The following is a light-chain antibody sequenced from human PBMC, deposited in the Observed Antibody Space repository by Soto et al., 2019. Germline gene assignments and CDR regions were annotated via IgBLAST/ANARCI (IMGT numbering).Light chain of an antibody. CDR3: CSYTRSSTHV. CDR2: DVN. V-gene: IGLV2-14*03. J-gene: IGLJ1*01. CDR1: SCDVGGYNF. Sequence: QSALTQPASVSGSPGQSITISCTGTSCDVGGYNFVSWYQQHPGKVPKLMIFDVNRRPSGVSDRFSGSKSGNTASLTISGLQAEDEGDYYCCSYTRSSTHVFGSGTKLTVL.